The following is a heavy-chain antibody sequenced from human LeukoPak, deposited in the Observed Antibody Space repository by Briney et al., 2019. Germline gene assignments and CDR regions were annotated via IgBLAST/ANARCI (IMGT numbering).Heavy chain of an antibody. CDR3: AAGTGYCSGGSCPSGMDV. CDR2: IVVGSGNT. J-gene: IGHJ6*02. CDR1: GFTFTSSA. Sequence: SVKVSCKASGFTFTSSAMQWVRQARGQRLEWKGWIVVGSGNTNYAQKFQERVTITRDMSTSTAYMELSSLRSEDTAVYYCAAGTGYCSGGSCPSGMDVWGQGTTVTVSS. V-gene: IGHV1-58*02. D-gene: IGHD2-15*01.